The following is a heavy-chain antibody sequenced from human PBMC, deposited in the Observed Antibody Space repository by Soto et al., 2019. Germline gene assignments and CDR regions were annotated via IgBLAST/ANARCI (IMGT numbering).Heavy chain of an antibody. CDR2: INHSGST. D-gene: IGHD2-21*02. J-gene: IGHJ3*02. CDR1: VVSFSGYY. CDR3: ASHPAYFGGDCYIAAFDI. V-gene: IGHV4-34*01. Sequence: SETLSLTCAFYVVSFSGYYWSCIRHPPGKWLEWIGEINHSGSTNYNPSLKSRVTISVDTSKNQFSLKLSSVTAADTAVYYCASHPAYFGGDCYIAAFDIWGQGTMVTVSS.